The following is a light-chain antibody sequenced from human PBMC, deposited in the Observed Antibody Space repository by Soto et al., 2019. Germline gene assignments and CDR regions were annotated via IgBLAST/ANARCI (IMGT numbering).Light chain of an antibody. Sequence: SYELTQPPSVSVAPGKTASIPCGGDNIGSKSVHWYQQRPGQAPVLVINNEVDRPSGIPERFSGSNSGNTATLTITRVDAGDEAHYYCPVWDSDSDHPVFGGGTKLTVL. CDR2: NEV. CDR1: NIGSKS. CDR3: PVWDSDSDHPV. J-gene: IGLJ2*01. V-gene: IGLV3-21*04.